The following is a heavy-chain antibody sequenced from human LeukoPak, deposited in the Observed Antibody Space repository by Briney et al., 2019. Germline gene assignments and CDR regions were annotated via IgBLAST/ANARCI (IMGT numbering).Heavy chain of an antibody. CDR2: INHSGST. D-gene: IGHD5-18*01. CDR1: GGSFSGYY. V-gene: IGHV4-34*01. J-gene: IGHJ4*02. CDR3: ARGTNTAMVGFDY. Sequence: SETLSLTCAVYGGSFSGYYWSWIRQPPGKGLEWIGEINHSGSTNYNPSLKSRVTISVDTSKNQFSLKLSSVTAADTAVYYCARGTNTAMVGFDYWGQGTLVTVSS.